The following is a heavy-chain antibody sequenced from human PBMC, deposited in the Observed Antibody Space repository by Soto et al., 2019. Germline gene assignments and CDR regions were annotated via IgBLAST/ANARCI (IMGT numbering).Heavy chain of an antibody. CDR2: LYSGGTT. V-gene: IGHV3-53*01. D-gene: IGHD1-7*01. Sequence: GGSLSLSCAASGFIVSNNYMSWVRQAPGKGLEWVSVLYSGGTTYYADSLKGRFAISRDDSQNTLYLQMNSLRAEDTAVYYCARVSITGTTHYWGQGTLVTVSS. J-gene: IGHJ4*02. CDR3: ARVSITGTTHY. CDR1: GFIVSNNY.